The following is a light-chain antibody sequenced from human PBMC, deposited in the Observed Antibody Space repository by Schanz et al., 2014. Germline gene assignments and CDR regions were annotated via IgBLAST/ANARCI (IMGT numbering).Light chain of an antibody. V-gene: IGLV3-21*02. CDR2: DDR. CDR3: QLWHSNSDHWV. CDR1: NIGTKS. J-gene: IGLJ3*02. Sequence: SYELTQPPSVSVAPGQTARITCGGNNIGTKSVHWYQQKPGQAPVLVVFDDRDRPSGIPERFSGSNSGNTATLTISRVEVGDEADYYCQLWHSNSDHWVFGGGTKLTVL.